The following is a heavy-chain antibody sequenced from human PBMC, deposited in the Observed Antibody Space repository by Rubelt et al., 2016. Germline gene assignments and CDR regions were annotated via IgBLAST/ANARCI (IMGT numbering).Heavy chain of an antibody. CDR1: GGSISSYY. D-gene: IGHD1-26*01. Sequence: QVQLQESGPGLVKPSETLSLTCTVSGGSISSYYWSWIRQPPGKGLEWIGYIYHSGSTNYNPSLKSRVTISVDTPKNQFSLKLGSVTAADTAVYYCARHGGSYLDYFDYWGQGTLVTVSS. J-gene: IGHJ4*02. CDR3: ARHGGSYLDYFDY. V-gene: IGHV4-59*08. CDR2: IYHSGST.